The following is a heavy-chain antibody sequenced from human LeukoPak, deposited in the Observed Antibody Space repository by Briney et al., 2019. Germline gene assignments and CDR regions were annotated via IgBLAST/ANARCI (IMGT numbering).Heavy chain of an antibody. J-gene: IGHJ5*02. CDR1: GFTFSNAW. Sequence: GGSLRLSCAASGFTFSNAWMSWVRQAPGKGLEWVGRIKSKTDGGTTDYAAPVKGRFTISRDDSKNTLYLQMNSLKTEDTAVYYCTTDLWVGATTNGGNWFDPWGQGTLVTVSS. CDR2: IKSKTDGGTT. D-gene: IGHD1-26*01. V-gene: IGHV3-15*01. CDR3: TTDLWVGATTNGGNWFDP.